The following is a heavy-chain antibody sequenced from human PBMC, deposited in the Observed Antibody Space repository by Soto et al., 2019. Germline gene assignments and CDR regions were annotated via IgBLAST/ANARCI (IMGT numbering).Heavy chain of an antibody. CDR3: ARGGALRYFDWLFFDY. D-gene: IGHD3-9*01. Sequence: ASVKVSCKASGGTFSSYAISWVRQAPGQGLEWMGGIIPIFGTANYAQKFQGRVTITADESTSTAYMELSSLRSEDTAVYYCARGGALRYFDWLFFDYWGQGTLVTVSS. CDR1: GGTFSSYA. V-gene: IGHV1-69*13. J-gene: IGHJ4*02. CDR2: IIPIFGTA.